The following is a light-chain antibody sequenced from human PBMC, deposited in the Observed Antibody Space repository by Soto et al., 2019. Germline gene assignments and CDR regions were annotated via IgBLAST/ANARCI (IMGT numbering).Light chain of an antibody. CDR1: QSVSSH. J-gene: IGKJ4*01. Sequence: EIVLTQSPATLSLSPGEGATLSCRASQSVSSHLTWYQQKPGQAPRLLIYDASNRATGIPARFSGSGSGTDFTLTISSLEPEDFAVYYCQQRGNWSPLTFGGGTKVEIK. V-gene: IGKV3-11*01. CDR3: QQRGNWSPLT. CDR2: DAS.